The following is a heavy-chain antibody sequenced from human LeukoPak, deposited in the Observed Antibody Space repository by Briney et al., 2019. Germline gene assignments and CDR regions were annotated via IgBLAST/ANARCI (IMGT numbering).Heavy chain of an antibody. Sequence: SETLSLTCTVSGGSISSYYWSWIRQPPGKGLEWIGYIYYSGSTYYNPSLKSRVTISVDTSKNQFSLKLSSVTAADTAVYYCAREPMTTRYFDYWGQGTLVTVSS. CDR2: IYYSGST. J-gene: IGHJ4*02. CDR3: AREPMTTRYFDY. V-gene: IGHV4-59*12. D-gene: IGHD4-17*01. CDR1: GGSISSYY.